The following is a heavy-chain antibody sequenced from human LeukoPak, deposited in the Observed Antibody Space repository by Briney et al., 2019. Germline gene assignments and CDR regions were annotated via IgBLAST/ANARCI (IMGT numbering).Heavy chain of an antibody. V-gene: IGHV3-30*02. CDR1: GFIFNTYV. J-gene: IGHJ3*02. CDR2: IRYDGSNK. CDR3: AKVGWELLRGAFDI. Sequence: PGGSLRLSCAASGFIFNTYVMHWVRQAPGKGLEWLAFIRYDGSNKNYADSVKGRFTISRDNTKNSLYLQMNSLRSDDTAVYYCAKVGWELLRGAFDIWGQGTMVTVSS. D-gene: IGHD1-26*01.